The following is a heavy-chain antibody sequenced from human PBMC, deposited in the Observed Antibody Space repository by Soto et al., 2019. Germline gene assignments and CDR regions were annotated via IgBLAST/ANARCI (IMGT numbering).Heavy chain of an antibody. Sequence: QVQLQESGPGLVKPSDTLSLTCAVSGYSISSTNWWGWIRQPPGKGLEWIGYIYYSGTTYYNPSLKSRVTMSVDTSKHQFSLKLTSVTAVDTAVYYCARREIQGPIDYWGQGTLVTVSS. CDR2: IYYSGTT. CDR3: ARREIQGPIDY. CDR1: GYSISSTNW. D-gene: IGHD1-26*01. V-gene: IGHV4-28*01. J-gene: IGHJ4*02.